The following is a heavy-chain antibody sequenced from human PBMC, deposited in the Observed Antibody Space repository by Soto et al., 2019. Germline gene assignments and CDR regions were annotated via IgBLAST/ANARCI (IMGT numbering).Heavy chain of an antibody. CDR3: ARHGYNYGGGYFDY. D-gene: IGHD5-18*01. V-gene: IGHV4-30-4*01. J-gene: IGHJ4*02. Sequence: SETLSLTCTVSGGSISSGDYYWSWIRQPPGKGLEWIGYIYYSGSTYYNPSLKSRVTISVDTSKNQFSLKLSSVTAADTAVYYCARHGYNYGGGYFDYWGQGTLVTVSS. CDR1: GGSISSGDYY. CDR2: IYYSGST.